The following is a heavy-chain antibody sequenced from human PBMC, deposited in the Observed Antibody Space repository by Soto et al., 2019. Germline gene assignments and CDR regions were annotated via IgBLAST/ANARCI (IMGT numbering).Heavy chain of an antibody. Sequence: QVQLQESGPGLVKPSQTLSLTCTVSGGSISSGGYYWSWIRQHPGKGLEWIGYIYYSGSTNYNPSLKSRVTISVDTSKNQFSLKLSAVTAADTAVYYCARDRSGSSVFYYYYMDVWGKGTTVTVSS. CDR3: ARDRSGSSVFYYYYMDV. D-gene: IGHD6-6*01. V-gene: IGHV4-31*03. CDR1: GGSISSGGYY. J-gene: IGHJ6*03. CDR2: IYYSGST.